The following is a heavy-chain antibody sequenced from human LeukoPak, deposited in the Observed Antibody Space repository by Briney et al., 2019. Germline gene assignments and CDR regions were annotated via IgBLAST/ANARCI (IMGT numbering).Heavy chain of an antibody. CDR2: ISYDGSNK. J-gene: IGHJ4*02. CDR1: GFTFSSYA. Sequence: GGSLRLSCAASGFTFSSYAMHWVRQAPGKGLEWVAVISYDGSNKYYADSVKGRFTISRDNSKNTLYLQMNSLRAEDTAVYYCAREAPPWGNDNYFDYWGQGTLVTVSS. CDR3: AREAPPWGNDNYFDY. D-gene: IGHD1-1*01. V-gene: IGHV3-30-3*01.